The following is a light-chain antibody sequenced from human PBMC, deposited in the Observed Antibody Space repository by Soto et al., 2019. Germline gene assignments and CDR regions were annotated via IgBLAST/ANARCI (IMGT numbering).Light chain of an antibody. CDR1: ESVSNN. CDR3: QQYDYWLSLA. J-gene: IGKJ4*01. V-gene: IGKV3-15*01. CDR2: GAS. Sequence: EKVMTQSPATLSLSLGERATLSCRASESVSNNLAWYHQRPGQAPRLLIYGASTRATGIPDRFSGSGSGTEFTLTITSLQSEDFGFYFCQQYDYWLSLAFGGGTKVDI.